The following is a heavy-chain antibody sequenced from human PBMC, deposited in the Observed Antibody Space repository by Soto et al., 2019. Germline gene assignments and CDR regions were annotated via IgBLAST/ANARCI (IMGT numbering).Heavy chain of an antibody. Sequence: PGGSLRLSCAASGFTFSSYGMHWIRQAPGKGLEWVAVISYDGSNKYYADSVKGRFTISRDNSKNTLYLQMNSLRAEDTAVYYWAKDRCTNGVCYKASNWFDPWGQGTLVTVSS. CDR1: GFTFSSYG. CDR3: AKDRCTNGVCYKASNWFDP. J-gene: IGHJ5*02. D-gene: IGHD2-8*01. CDR2: ISYDGSNK. V-gene: IGHV3-30*18.